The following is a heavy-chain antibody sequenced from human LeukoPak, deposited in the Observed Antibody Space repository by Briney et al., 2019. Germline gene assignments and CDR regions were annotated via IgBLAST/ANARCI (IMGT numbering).Heavy chain of an antibody. CDR3: ARANFLYCSSTTCLFDY. D-gene: IGHD2-2*01. V-gene: IGHV1-2*02. CDR1: GYTFTDYY. Sequence: SVKVSCKASGYTFTDYYMQWVRQAPGQGYEWMGWINPNDGDTNYAQKFQGRVTMTRDTSISTAHMEVSRLRSDDTAVYYCARANFLYCSSTTCLFDYWGQGTLVTVSS. CDR2: INPNDGDT. J-gene: IGHJ4*02.